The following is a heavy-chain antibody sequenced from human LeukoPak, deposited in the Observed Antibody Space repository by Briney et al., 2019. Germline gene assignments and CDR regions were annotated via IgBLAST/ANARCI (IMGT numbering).Heavy chain of an antibody. Sequence: SETLSLTCTVSGGSISSYYWGWIRQPPGKGLEWIGSIYYSGSTYYNPSLKSRVTISVDTSKNQFSLKLSSVTAADTAVYYCARERPGYCSGGSCYSGTDYWGQGTLVTVSS. CDR1: GGSISSYY. CDR3: ARERPGYCSGGSCYSGTDY. CDR2: IYYSGST. J-gene: IGHJ4*02. V-gene: IGHV4-39*07. D-gene: IGHD2-15*01.